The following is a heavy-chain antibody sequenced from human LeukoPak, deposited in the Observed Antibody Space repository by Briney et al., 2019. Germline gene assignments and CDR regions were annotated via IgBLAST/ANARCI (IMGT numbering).Heavy chain of an antibody. J-gene: IGHJ4*02. CDR1: GFTFRNHA. V-gene: IGHV3-23*01. Sequence: GGSLRLACAASGFTFRNHAMNWVRQAPGKGLEWVSVISGSGETTYYADSVKGRFTISRDNSQNTLYLQMSSLRGEDTALYYCAKDRGMVGASVRAFDYWGQGTLVTVSS. D-gene: IGHD1-26*01. CDR2: ISGSGETT. CDR3: AKDRGMVGASVRAFDY.